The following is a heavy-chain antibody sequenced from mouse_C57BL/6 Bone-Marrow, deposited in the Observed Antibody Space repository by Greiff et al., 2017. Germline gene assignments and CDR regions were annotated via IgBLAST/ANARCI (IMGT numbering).Heavy chain of an antibody. CDR1: GYTFTSYW. Sequence: QVQLQQPGAELVMPGASVKLSCKASGYTFTSYWMHWVKQRPGQGLEWIGEIDPSDSYTNYNQKFKGKSTLTVDKSSSTAYMQLSSLTSEDSAVYYCAREVSMASYYFDYWGQGTTLTVSS. J-gene: IGHJ2*01. D-gene: IGHD1-1*02. CDR3: AREVSMASYYFDY. CDR2: IDPSDSYT. V-gene: IGHV1-69*01.